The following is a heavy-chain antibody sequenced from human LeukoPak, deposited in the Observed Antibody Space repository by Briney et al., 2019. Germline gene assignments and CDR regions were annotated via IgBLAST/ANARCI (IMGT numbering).Heavy chain of an antibody. CDR3: ARGGGHSGYYLDY. D-gene: IGHD3-22*01. J-gene: IGHJ4*02. Sequence: SETLSLTCAVSGGSISNSNWWSWVRQPPGKGLEWIGEIYHSGSTNYNPSLKSRVSISVDTSKNHFSLKVNSVTAADTAVYYCARGGGHSGYYLDYWGQGTLVTVSS. CDR1: GGSISNSNW. V-gene: IGHV4-4*02. CDR2: IYHSGST.